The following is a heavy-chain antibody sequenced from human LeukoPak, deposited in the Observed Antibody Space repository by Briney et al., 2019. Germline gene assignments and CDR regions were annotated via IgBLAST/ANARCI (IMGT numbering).Heavy chain of an antibody. CDR3: ARDSRRGYNFDY. D-gene: IGHD5-24*01. V-gene: IGHV3-30*03. J-gene: IGHJ4*02. CDR1: GFTFSSYG. CDR2: ISYDGSNK. Sequence: PGGSLRLSCAASGFTFSSYGMHWVRQAPGKGLEWVAVISYDGSNKYYADSVKGRFTISRDNSKNTLYLQMNSLRAEDTAVYYCARDSRRGYNFDYWGQGTLVTVSS.